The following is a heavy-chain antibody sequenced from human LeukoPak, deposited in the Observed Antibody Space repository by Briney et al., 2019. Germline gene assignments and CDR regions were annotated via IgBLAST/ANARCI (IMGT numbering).Heavy chain of an antibody. CDR1: GFTFRYYA. D-gene: IGHD3-10*01. V-gene: IGHV3-30-3*01. CDR3: ARGPDPVVRGPRRAFDL. Sequence: GRSLRLSCAASGFTFRYYAMHWVRQAPGKGLEWVAVISNDGSIDYYTDSVKGRFIISRGDSKNRMSLQMNSLRVDDTALYYCARGPDPVVRGPRRAFDLWGQGTRVTVSS. J-gene: IGHJ3*01. CDR2: ISNDGSID.